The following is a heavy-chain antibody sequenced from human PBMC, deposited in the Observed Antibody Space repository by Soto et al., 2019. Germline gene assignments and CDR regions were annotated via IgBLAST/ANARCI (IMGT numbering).Heavy chain of an antibody. Sequence: GGSLRLSCAGSGFTFDDYSMHWVRQAPGKGLEWVSYISWSGASVYYADSVKGRFTISRDNAKNSLYLQMNSLRAEDTAVYYCARVCGDYYYYMDVWGKGTTVTVSS. J-gene: IGHJ6*03. D-gene: IGHD4-17*01. CDR3: ARVCGDYYYYMDV. CDR2: ISWSGASV. V-gene: IGHV3-9*01. CDR1: GFTFDDYS.